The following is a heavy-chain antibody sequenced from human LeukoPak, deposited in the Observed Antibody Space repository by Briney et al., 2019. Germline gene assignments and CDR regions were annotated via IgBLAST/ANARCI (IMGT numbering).Heavy chain of an antibody. Sequence: RRSLRPSCAASGFTSSAYSTDWGRHVLGKGQGWESSISITSRHEYYTGSVEGRFIISRDNADNSLYLQMNGMRADDMAVYFCVRDLMSMGATTAYLDYWGQGTLVTVSS. CDR2: ISITSRHE. V-gene: IGHV3-21*01. J-gene: IGHJ4*02. CDR3: VRDLMSMGATTAYLDY. CDR1: GFTSSAYS. D-gene: IGHD1-26*01.